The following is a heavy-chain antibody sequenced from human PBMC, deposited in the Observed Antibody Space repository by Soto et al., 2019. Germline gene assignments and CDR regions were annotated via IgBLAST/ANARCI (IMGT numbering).Heavy chain of an antibody. Sequence: QVQLQESGPGLVAPSGTLSVTCAVYGVSISSSPWWTWPRQPPEKSLKGIREMYHSGGTTCTPPLQNRGPISVDNTKNHLSLTLTSVSAADTAVFYCAGCLHCCNGGGFDPWGQGALVTVSS. CDR2: MYHSGGT. D-gene: IGHD2-8*01. J-gene: IGHJ5*02. V-gene: IGHV4-4*02. CDR3: AGCLHCCNGGGFDP. CDR1: GVSISSSPW.